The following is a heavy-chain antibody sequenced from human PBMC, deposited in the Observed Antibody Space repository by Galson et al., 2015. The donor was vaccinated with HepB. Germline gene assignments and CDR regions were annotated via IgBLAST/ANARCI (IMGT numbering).Heavy chain of an antibody. CDR3: AKGPGRDYYDFWSGYYTSLY. D-gene: IGHD3-3*01. CDR2: ISGSGGST. V-gene: IGHV3-23*01. Sequence: CAASGFTFSSYAMSWVRQAPGKGLEWVSAISGSGGSTYYADSVKGRFTISRDNSKNTLYLQMNSLRAEDTAVYYCAKGPGRDYYDFWSGYYTSLYWGQGTLVTVSS. CDR1: GFTFSSYA. J-gene: IGHJ4*02.